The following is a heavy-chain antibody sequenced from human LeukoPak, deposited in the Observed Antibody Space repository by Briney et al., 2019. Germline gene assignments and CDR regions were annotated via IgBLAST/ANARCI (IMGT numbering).Heavy chain of an antibody. CDR1: GGSISSYY. CDR2: IYTSGST. J-gene: IGHJ4*02. D-gene: IGHD2-2*01. CDR3: ARLSCSSTSCGFDY. V-gene: IGHV4-4*09. Sequence: SETLSLTCTVSGGSISSYYWSWIRQPPGKGLEWIGYIYTSGSTNYNPSLKSRVTISVDTSKNQFSLKLSSATAADTAVYYCARLSCSSTSCGFDYWGQGTLVTVSS.